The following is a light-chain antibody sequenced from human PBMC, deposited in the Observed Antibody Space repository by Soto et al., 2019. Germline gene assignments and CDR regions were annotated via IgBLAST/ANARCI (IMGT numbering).Light chain of an antibody. Sequence: EIALTQSPGTLSLSPGERATLSCRASQSVSSSYLAWYQQKPGQAPRLLIYGASSRATGIPDRFSGSGSGTDFARTISRLEPEDFAVYYCQQYCSSPLWTFGQGTKVEIK. CDR1: QSVSSSY. J-gene: IGKJ1*01. V-gene: IGKV3-20*01. CDR3: QQYCSSPLWT. CDR2: GAS.